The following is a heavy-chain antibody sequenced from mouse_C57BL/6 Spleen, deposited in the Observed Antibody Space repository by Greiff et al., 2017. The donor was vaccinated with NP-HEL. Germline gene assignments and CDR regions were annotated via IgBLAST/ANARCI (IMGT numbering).Heavy chain of an antibody. D-gene: IGHD1-1*01. V-gene: IGHV5-16*01. CDR2: INYDGSST. J-gene: IGHJ1*03. CDR3: ARGTANYGSSYPVWYFDV. Sequence: EVKLEESEGGFVQPGSSMKLSCTASGFTFSDYYMAWVRQVPEKGLEWVANINYDGSSTYYLDSLKSRFIISRDNAKNILYLQMSSLKSADTATYYCARGTANYGSSYPVWYFDVWGTGTTVTVSS. CDR1: GFTFSDYY.